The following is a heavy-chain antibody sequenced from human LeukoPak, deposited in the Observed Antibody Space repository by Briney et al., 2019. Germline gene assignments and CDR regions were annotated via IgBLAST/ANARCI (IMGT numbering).Heavy chain of an antibody. V-gene: IGHV4-39*01. Sequence: SETLSLTCTVSGASISTSTYYWGWVRQPPGKGLEWIGNIYYSGTTYYNPSLKSRVTISEDTSRSRFSLMLSSVTAADTAIYLCARQVSDYYYHYMDVWGEGTTVIVSS. CDR2: IYYSGTT. J-gene: IGHJ6*03. CDR1: GASISTSTYY. CDR3: ARQVSDYYYHYMDV.